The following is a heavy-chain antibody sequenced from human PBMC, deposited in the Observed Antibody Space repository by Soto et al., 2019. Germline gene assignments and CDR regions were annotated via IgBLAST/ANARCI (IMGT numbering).Heavy chain of an antibody. V-gene: IGHV1-69*13. J-gene: IGHJ6*02. CDR1: GGTFSSYA. CDR3: ARGGDGYNYYYYGMDV. CDR2: IIPIFGTA. D-gene: IGHD5-12*01. Sequence: SVKVSCKASGGTFSSYAISWVRQAPGQGLEWMGGIIPIFGTANYAQKFQGRVTITADESTSTAYMELGSLRSEDTAVYYCARGGDGYNYYYYGMDVWGQGTTVTVSS.